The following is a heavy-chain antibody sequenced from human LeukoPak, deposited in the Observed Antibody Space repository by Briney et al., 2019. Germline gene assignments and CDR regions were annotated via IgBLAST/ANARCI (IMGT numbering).Heavy chain of an antibody. V-gene: IGHV4-4*09. D-gene: IGHD1-1*01. CDR3: ARQELEPLNWFDP. CDR1: GGSISSYY. J-gene: IGHJ5*02. Sequence: SETLSLTCTVSGGSISSYYWSWIRQPPGKGLEWIGYIYTSGSTNYNPSLKCRVTISVDTSKNQFSLKLSSVTAADTAVYYCARQELEPLNWFDPWGQGTLVTVSS. CDR2: IYTSGST.